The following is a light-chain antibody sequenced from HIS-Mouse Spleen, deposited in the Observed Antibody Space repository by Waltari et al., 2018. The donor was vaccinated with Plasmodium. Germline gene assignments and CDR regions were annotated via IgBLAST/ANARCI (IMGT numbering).Light chain of an antibody. CDR3: QQSYSTWT. J-gene: IGKJ1*01. Sequence: DIQMTQSPSSLSASVRDRVTITCRASQSISSYLNWYQQKPGKAPNRLIYAASSLQSGVPSRFSGSGSGTDFTLTISSLQPEDFATYYCQQSYSTWTFGQGTKVEIK. V-gene: IGKV1-39*01. CDR1: QSISSY. CDR2: AAS.